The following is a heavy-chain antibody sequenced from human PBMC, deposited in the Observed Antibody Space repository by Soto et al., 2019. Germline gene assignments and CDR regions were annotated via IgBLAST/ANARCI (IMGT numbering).Heavy chain of an antibody. J-gene: IGHJ4*02. CDR3: ARGSEPAYSSWYVNGDF. CDR1: GYTFTSYA. Sequence: QVQLVQSGAEVKKPGASVKISCKASGYTFTSYAIHWVRQAPGQRLEWMGWINAGNGNTKYSQKFQGRVTITRDASATTAYIDVSSLRSEDTAVYYCARGSEPAYSSWYVNGDFWGQGTLVTVSS. D-gene: IGHD6-13*01. CDR2: INAGNGNT. V-gene: IGHV1-3*01.